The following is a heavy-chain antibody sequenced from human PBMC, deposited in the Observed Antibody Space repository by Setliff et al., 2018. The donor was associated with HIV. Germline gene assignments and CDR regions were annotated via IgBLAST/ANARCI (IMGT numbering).Heavy chain of an antibody. CDR1: GFTFSNYA. CDR3: AKELAASGLGYFDS. Sequence: ASGFTFSNYAMSWVRQAPGEGLEWVSAILSTGERTFYADSVKGRFTISRDNSKNTVYLQMNSLRAEDTAEYYCAKELAASGLGYFDSWGRGILVTVSS. V-gene: IGHV3-23*01. J-gene: IGHJ4*02. D-gene: IGHD3-22*01. CDR2: ILSTGERT.